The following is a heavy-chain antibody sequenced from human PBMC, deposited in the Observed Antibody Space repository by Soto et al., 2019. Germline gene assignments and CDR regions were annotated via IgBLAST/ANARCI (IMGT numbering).Heavy chain of an antibody. D-gene: IGHD2-2*01. CDR3: ARGVVVVPARPLFDP. CDR1: GYTFTSYG. J-gene: IGHJ5*02. CDR2: ISAYNGNT. V-gene: IGHV1-18*01. Sequence: ASVKVSCKASGYTFTSYGISWVRQAPGQGLEWMGWISAYNGNTNYAQKLQGRVTMTTDTSTSTAYMELRSLRSDDTAVYYCARGVVVVPARPLFDPWGQGTLVTVSS.